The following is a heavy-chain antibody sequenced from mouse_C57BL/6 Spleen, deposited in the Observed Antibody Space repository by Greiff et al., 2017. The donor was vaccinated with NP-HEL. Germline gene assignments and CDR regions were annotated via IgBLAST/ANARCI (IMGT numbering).Heavy chain of an antibody. V-gene: IGHV1-59*01. CDR1: GYTFTSYW. D-gene: IGHD1-1*01. CDR2: IDPSDSYT. CDR3: ERSVTVDY. Sequence: VQLQQPGAELVRPGTSVKLSCKASGYTFTSYWMHWVKQRPGQGLEWIGVIDPSDSYTNYNQKFKGKATLTVDTSSSTAYMQLSSLTSEDSAVYYCERSVTVDYWGQGTTRTVSS. J-gene: IGHJ2*01.